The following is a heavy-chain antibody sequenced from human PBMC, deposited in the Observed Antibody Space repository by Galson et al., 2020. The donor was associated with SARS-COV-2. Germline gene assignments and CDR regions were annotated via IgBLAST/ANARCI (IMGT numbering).Heavy chain of an antibody. CDR1: GFTFSSYD. CDR2: IGTAGDT. J-gene: IGHJ6*03. CDR3: ARVSTNIRYCSGGSCNQSQFYYYYMDV. V-gene: IGHV3-13*01. Sequence: GESLKISCAASGFTFSSYDMHWVRQATGKGLEWVSAIGTAGDTYYPGSVKGRFTISRENAKNSLYLQMNSLGAGDTAVYYCARVSTNIRYCSGGSCNQSQFYYYYMDVWGKGTTVTVSS. D-gene: IGHD2-15*01.